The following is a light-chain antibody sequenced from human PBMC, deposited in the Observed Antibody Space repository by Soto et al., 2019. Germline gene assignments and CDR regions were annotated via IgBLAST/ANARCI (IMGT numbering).Light chain of an antibody. V-gene: IGLV2-18*02. CDR1: SSDVGSYDY. CDR3: SSYTSSSPYV. J-gene: IGLJ1*01. Sequence: QSVLIQPPSVSGSHGQSVTISCTGTSSDVGSYDYVSWYQQHPGTVPKPMIYNVNTQPSGVPDRFSGSKSGNTASLTISGLQAEDGADYYCSSYTSSSPYVFGTGTKVTVL. CDR2: NVN.